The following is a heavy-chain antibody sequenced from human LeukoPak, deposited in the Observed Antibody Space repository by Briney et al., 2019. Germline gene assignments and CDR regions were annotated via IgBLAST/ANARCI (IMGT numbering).Heavy chain of an antibody. V-gene: IGHV3-23*01. CDR3: AKDLDIVATINDY. CDR1: GFTFSSYA. CDR2: ISGSSGST. D-gene: IGHD5-12*01. J-gene: IGHJ4*02. Sequence: PGGSLRLSCAASGFTFSSYAMSWVRQAPGKGLEWVSAISGSSGSTYYADSVKGRFTISRDNSKNTLYLQMDSLRAEDTALYYCAKDLDIVATINDYWGQGTLVTVSS.